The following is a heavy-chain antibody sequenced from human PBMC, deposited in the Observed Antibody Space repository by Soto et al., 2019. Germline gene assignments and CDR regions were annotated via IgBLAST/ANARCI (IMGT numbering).Heavy chain of an antibody. CDR2: IIPIFGTA. CDR3: AMGDGYNYYYYYGMDV. Sequence: SVKVSCKASGGTFSSYAISWVRQATGQGLEWMGGIIPIFGTANYAQKFQGRVTITADESTSTAYMELSSLRSEDTAVYYCAMGDGYNYYYYYGMDVWGQGTTVTVSS. D-gene: IGHD5-12*01. J-gene: IGHJ6*02. V-gene: IGHV1-69*13. CDR1: GGTFSSYA.